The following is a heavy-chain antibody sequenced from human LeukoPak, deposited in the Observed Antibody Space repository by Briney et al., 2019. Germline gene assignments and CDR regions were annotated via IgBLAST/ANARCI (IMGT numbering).Heavy chain of an antibody. Sequence: PGGSLRLSCAASGFTFSSYWMSWVRQAPGKGLEWVANIKQDGSEKFYVDSVMGRFTISRDNAKNSLYLQMNSLRAEDTAVYYCAREYSSSWYTARLYFDYWGQGTLVTVSS. CDR1: GFTFSSYW. J-gene: IGHJ4*02. V-gene: IGHV3-7*01. D-gene: IGHD6-13*01. CDR3: AREYSSSWYTARLYFDY. CDR2: IKQDGSEK.